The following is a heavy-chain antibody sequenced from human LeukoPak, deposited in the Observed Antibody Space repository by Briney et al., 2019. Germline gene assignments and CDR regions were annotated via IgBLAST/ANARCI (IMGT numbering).Heavy chain of an antibody. J-gene: IGHJ4*02. CDR3: ARGDYDTSGYYFFDS. CDR2: TYASGST. CDR1: GGYISTYC. Sequence: SETLSLTCNVSGGYISTYCWNWIRQSAGKGLEWIGRTYASGSTNYNPSLNSRVTISVDKSKNQFSLKLSSVTAADTAVYYCARGDYDTSGYYFFDSWGQGTLVTVSS. V-gene: IGHV4-4*07. D-gene: IGHD3-22*01.